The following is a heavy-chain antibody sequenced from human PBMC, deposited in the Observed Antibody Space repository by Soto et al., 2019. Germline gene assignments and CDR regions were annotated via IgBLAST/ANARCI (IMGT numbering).Heavy chain of an antibody. CDR2: IIPIFGTA. D-gene: IGHD4-17*01. CDR3: ARVPYGAFRNYYGMDV. Sequence: QVQLVQSGAEVKKPGSSVMVSCKASGGTFSSYAISWVRQAPGQGLEWMGGIIPIFGTATYAQKFQGRVTITADESTRTAYMELSSLRSEDTAVYSCARVPYGAFRNYYGMDVWGQGTTVTVSS. J-gene: IGHJ6*02. V-gene: IGHV1-69*12. CDR1: GGTFSSYA.